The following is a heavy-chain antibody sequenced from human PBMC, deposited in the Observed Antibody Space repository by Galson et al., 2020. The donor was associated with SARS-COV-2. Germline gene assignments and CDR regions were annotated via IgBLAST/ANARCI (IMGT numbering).Heavy chain of an antibody. Sequence: GESLKISCAASGFTFSSYAMHWVRQAPGKGLEWVAVISYDGSNKYYADSVKGRFTISRDNSKNTLYLQMNSLRAEDTAVYYCARANEGNYYYGMDVWGQGTTVTVSS. V-gene: IGHV3-30-3*01. CDR2: ISYDGSNK. J-gene: IGHJ6*02. CDR3: ARANEGNYYYGMDV. D-gene: IGHD2-8*01. CDR1: GFTFSSYA.